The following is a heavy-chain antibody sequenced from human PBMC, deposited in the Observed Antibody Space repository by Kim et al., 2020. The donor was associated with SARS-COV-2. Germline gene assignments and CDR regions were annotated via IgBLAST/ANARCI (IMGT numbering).Heavy chain of an antibody. CDR1: NYTFINYG. V-gene: IGHV1-18*04. CDR3: ARDYYYDSSGYGVGMDV. CDR2: ISAYNGNT. J-gene: IGHJ6*02. D-gene: IGHD3-22*01. Sequence: ASVKVSCKASNYTFINYGISWVRQAPGQGPEWMGWISAYNGNTNYAQKLQGRVTMTTDTSTSTAYMELRSLRSDDTAVYYCARDYYYDSSGYGVGMDVWG.